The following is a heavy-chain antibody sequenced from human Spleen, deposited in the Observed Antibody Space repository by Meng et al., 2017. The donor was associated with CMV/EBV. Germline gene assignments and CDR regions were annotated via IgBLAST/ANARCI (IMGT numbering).Heavy chain of an antibody. V-gene: IGHV3-30*02. Sequence: QVQLVESGGGVVQPGGSLRLSCAASGFTFSSYGMHWVRQAPGKGLEWVAFIRYDGSNKYYADSVKGRFTISRDNSKNTLYLQMNSLRAEDTAVYYCAKDRGSGSSTYYFDYWGQGTLVTVSS. D-gene: IGHD3-22*01. CDR1: GFTFSSYG. CDR2: IRYDGSNK. CDR3: AKDRGSGSSTYYFDY. J-gene: IGHJ4*02.